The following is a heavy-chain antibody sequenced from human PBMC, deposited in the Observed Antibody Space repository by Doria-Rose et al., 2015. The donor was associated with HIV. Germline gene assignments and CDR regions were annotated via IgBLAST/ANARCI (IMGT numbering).Heavy chain of an antibody. J-gene: IGHJ5*02. D-gene: IGHD5-18*01. CDR1: GGSFTGYS. V-gene: IGHV4-34*01. Sequence: QVQLQQWGAGLLKPSETLSLTCGVYGGSFTGYSWTWIRQPPGRELEWIGEINHSGRADYSPSLENRVTMSLDTSRNHFSLKVTSLTAADTAVYYCARGGTSGYTYGNVPSPGWFDPWGQGTLVTVSS. CDR3: ARGGTSGYTYGNVPSPGWFDP. CDR2: INHSGRA.